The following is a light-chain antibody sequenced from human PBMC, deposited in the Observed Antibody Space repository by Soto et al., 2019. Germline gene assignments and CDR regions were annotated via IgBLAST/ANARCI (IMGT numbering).Light chain of an antibody. CDR3: QQSSSTPHT. CDR1: QSITYY. J-gene: IGKJ2*01. Sequence: DLQMTQSPSSLSASVGDGVTITCRASQSITYYLNWYQQKPGKAPKLLIYAASTVQSGVPSRFSGSGSGTDFTLTIRNLQPEDFATYYCQQSSSTPHTFGQGTNIEIK. CDR2: AAS. V-gene: IGKV1-39*01.